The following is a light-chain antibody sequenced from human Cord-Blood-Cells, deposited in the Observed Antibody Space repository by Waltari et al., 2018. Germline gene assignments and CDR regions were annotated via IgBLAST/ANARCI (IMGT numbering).Light chain of an antibody. CDR3: QQYNNWPIT. Sequence: EIVMTQSPATLSVSTGERATLSCRASQSVSSNLAWYQKKPGQAPRLLIYGASTRATGIPARFSGSGSGTEFTLTISSLQSEDFAVYYCQQYNNWPITFGQGTRLEIK. CDR2: GAS. V-gene: IGKV3-15*01. CDR1: QSVSSN. J-gene: IGKJ5*01.